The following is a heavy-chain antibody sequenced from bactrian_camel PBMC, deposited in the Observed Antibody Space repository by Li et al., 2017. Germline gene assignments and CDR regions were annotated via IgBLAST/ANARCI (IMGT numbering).Heavy chain of an antibody. CDR1: GFTSGYYV. CDR3: AKLGTRWSEFPY. CDR2: ITRDGGRT. Sequence: QLVESGGALVQPGGSLRLSCAASGFTSGYYVMTWFRQAPGKEREAVASITRDGGRTYYSDSVKGRFTISRDNAKNTLYLQLNSLKTEDTAMYYCAKLGTRWSEFPYWGQGTQVTVS. J-gene: IGHJ4*01. D-gene: IGHD5*01. V-gene: IGHV3S60*01.